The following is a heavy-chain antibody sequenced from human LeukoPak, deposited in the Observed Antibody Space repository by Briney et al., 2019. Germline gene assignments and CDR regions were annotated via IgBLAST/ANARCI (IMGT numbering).Heavy chain of an antibody. D-gene: IGHD6-13*01. CDR1: GGSISSLY. J-gene: IGHJ4*02. CDR2: IYYTGST. CDR3: ARVGHIAAAGTYDY. V-gene: IGHV4-59*08. Sequence: KPSETLSLTCSVSGGSISSLYWSWIRQPPGKGLEWIGYIYYTGSTNYNPSLKSRVTMFVDMSKNQFSLRLSSVTAADTAVYYCARVGHIAAAGTYDYWGQGTLVTVSS.